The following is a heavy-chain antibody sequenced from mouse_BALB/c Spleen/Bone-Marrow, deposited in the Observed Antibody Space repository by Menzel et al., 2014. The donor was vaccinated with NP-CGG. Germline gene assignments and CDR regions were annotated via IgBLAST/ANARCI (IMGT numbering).Heavy chain of an antibody. CDR3: ARDLYDGYSYYAMDY. J-gene: IGHJ4*01. CDR2: ITSVGVYT. D-gene: IGHD2-3*01. V-gene: IGHV5-6-4*01. Sequence: EVKVVESGGGLVKPGGSLKLSCAASGFTFSSYTMSWVRQTPEKRLEWGATITSVGVYTYYPDSVKGRFTISRDNAKNTLYLQMSSLKSEDTAMYYCARDLYDGYSYYAMDYWGQGSSVTVSS. CDR1: GFTFSSYT.